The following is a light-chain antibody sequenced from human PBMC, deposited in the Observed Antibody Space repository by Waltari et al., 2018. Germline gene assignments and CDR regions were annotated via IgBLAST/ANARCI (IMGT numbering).Light chain of an antibody. CDR3: QQRSNWPRT. Sequence: EIVLTQSPATLSLSPGERATLPFRASQSVSSYLAWYQQKPGQAPRLLIYDASNRATGIPARFSGSGSGTDFTLTISSLEPEDFAVYYCQQRSNWPRTFGQGTKVEIK. J-gene: IGKJ1*01. CDR2: DAS. V-gene: IGKV3-11*01. CDR1: QSVSSY.